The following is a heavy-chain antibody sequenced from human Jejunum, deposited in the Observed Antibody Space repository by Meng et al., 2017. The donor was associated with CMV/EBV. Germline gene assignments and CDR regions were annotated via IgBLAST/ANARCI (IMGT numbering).Heavy chain of an antibody. Sequence: FTFSNYGMHWVRQAPGKGLEWVTFIRYDGSNQYYADSVKGRFTISRDTSKNTLYLHMNNLRAEDTAIYYCARDVTILGRVQTFDSWGQGTLVTVSS. D-gene: IGHD3-3*01. V-gene: IGHV3-30*02. CDR2: IRYDGSNQ. CDR1: FTFSNYG. CDR3: ARDVTILGRVQTFDS. J-gene: IGHJ4*02.